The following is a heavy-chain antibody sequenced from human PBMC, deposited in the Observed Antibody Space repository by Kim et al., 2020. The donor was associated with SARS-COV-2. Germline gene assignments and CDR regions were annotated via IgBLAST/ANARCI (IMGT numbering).Heavy chain of an antibody. Sequence: SETLSLTCAVYGGSFSTYYWSWIRQPPGKGLEWIGEINHSGSTNYNPSLKSRVTISVDTSKNQFSLKLSSVTAADTAVYYCARVRGVNLLFGYYYYGTDV. CDR3: ARVRGVNLLFGYYYYGTDV. CDR2: INHSGST. CDR1: GGSFSTYY. V-gene: IGHV4-34*01. J-gene: IGHJ6*01. D-gene: IGHD3-10*01.